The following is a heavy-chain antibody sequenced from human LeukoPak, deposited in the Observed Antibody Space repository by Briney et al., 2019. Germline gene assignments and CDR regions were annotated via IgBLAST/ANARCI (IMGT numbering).Heavy chain of an antibody. Sequence: GGSLRLSCAASGFTFSTYWMHWVRQAPGKGLVWVSRIKSDGGTNYADSVKGRFTISRDNAKKTVSLQMNSLRPEDTGVYYCARVPSEIGGYYPEYIRHWGQGTLVTVSS. V-gene: IGHV3-74*01. D-gene: IGHD3-22*01. J-gene: IGHJ1*01. CDR3: ARVPSEIGGYYPEYIRH. CDR2: IKSDGGT. CDR1: GFTFSTYW.